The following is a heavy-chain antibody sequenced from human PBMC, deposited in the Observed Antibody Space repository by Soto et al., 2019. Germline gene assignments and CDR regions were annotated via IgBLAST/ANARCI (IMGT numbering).Heavy chain of an antibody. CDR1: GYSFTSYW. CDR3: ARQEAAVAGKSSYCDMDV. J-gene: IGHJ6*02. V-gene: IGHV5-51*01. CDR2: IYPGDSDT. D-gene: IGHD6-19*01. Sequence: GEALKISCKGSGYSFTSYWIGWVRQIPGKGLEWMGIIYPGDSDTRYSPSFQGQFTISADKSISTAYLQLSSLKASDTAMYYCARQEAAVAGKSSYCDMDVWDQGPRV.